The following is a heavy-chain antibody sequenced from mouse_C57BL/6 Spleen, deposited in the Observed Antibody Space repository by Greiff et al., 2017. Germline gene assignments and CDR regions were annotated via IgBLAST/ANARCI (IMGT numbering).Heavy chain of an antibody. Sequence: QVQLQQPGAELVQPGASVKMSCKASGYTFTSYWITWVKQRPGQGLEWIGDIYPGSGSTNSNEKFKSKATLTVDTSSSTAYMQLSSLTSEDSAVYYCARSGTVVAHFDYWGQGTTLTVSS. D-gene: IGHD1-1*01. CDR2: IYPGSGST. CDR1: GYTFTSYW. CDR3: ARSGTVVAHFDY. J-gene: IGHJ2*01. V-gene: IGHV1-55*01.